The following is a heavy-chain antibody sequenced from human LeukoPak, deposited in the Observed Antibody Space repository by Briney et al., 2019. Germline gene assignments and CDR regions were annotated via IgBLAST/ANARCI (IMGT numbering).Heavy chain of an antibody. J-gene: IGHJ4*02. Sequence: GGSLRLSCAASGFTFSSYAMNWVRQAPGKGLEWVSFISGSGGSTYHVDSVKGRFTISRDNSKNTLYLQMNSLRAEDTAVYYCAKIPYVHIRMVTFDYWRQGALVTVSS. D-gene: IGHD5-18*01. V-gene: IGHV3-23*01. CDR3: AKIPYVHIRMVTFDY. CDR2: ISGSGGST. CDR1: GFTFSSYA.